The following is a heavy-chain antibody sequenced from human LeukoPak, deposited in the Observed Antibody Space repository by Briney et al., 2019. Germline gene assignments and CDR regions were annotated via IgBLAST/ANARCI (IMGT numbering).Heavy chain of an antibody. J-gene: IGHJ4*02. Sequence: GGSLRLSCAASGFTFSSYSMNWVRQAPGKGLEWVSYISSSSSTIYYADSVKGRFTISRDNAKNSLYLQMNSLRAEDTAVYYCAREGVIAAEVNGFDYWGQGTLVTVSS. V-gene: IGHV3-48*01. CDR2: ISSSSSTI. D-gene: IGHD6-13*01. CDR1: GFTFSSYS. CDR3: AREGVIAAEVNGFDY.